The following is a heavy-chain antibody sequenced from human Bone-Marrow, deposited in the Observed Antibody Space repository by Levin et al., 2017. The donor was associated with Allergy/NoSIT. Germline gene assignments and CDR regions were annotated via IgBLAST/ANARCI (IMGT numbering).Heavy chain of an antibody. Sequence: ETLSLTCAASGFTFSSYSMNWVRQAPGKGLEWVSSISSSSSYIYYADSVKGRFTISRDNAKNSLYLQMNSLRAEDTAVYYCAGARVLEWLVLPFDYWGQGTLVTVSS. V-gene: IGHV3-21*01. CDR2: ISSSSSYI. J-gene: IGHJ4*02. CDR3: AGARVLEWLVLPFDY. D-gene: IGHD3-3*01. CDR1: GFTFSSYS.